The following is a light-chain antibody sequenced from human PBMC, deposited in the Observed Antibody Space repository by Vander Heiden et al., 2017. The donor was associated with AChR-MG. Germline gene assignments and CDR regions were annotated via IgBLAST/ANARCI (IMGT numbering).Light chain of an antibody. CDR2: DVS. CDR1: SSDVGGYNA. Sequence: QSALTQPASVSGSPGQSITISCTGTSSDVGGYNAVSWYQQPPGKAPKRRIYDVSNRPSGVSNRFSGSKSANKAYLTISGLQAEDEAYDYCSSYARSSWVFGGGTKVTVL. J-gene: IGLJ3*02. CDR3: SSYARSSWV. V-gene: IGLV2-14*03.